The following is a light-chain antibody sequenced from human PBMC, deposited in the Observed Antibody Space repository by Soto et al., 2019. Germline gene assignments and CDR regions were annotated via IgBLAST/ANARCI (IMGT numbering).Light chain of an antibody. CDR2: YDS. CDR1: NIGSKS. Sequence: SYELTQPPSVSVAPGKTARITCGGNNIGSKSVHWYQQKPGQAPVLVIYYDSDRPSVIPERFSGSNSGNTATLTISRVEAGDEADYYCQVWDSSSDVVFGGGTKLTVL. J-gene: IGLJ2*01. CDR3: QVWDSSSDVV. V-gene: IGLV3-21*04.